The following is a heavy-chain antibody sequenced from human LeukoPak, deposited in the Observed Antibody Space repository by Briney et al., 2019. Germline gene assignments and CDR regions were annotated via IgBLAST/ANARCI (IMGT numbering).Heavy chain of an antibody. J-gene: IGHJ4*02. CDR2: MYLGGTT. CDR1: GGSISSLNL. V-gene: IGHV4-4*02. Sequence: SETLSLTCIVSGGSISSLNLWSWLRQPPGKGLEWIGEMYLGGTTNFNPSLKSRVTILIDKSRNQLSLQLTSVTAADTAVYYCAGLEGRYSTDWFYFFDYWGQGALVTVSS. D-gene: IGHD6-19*01. CDR3: AGLEGRYSTDWFYFFDY.